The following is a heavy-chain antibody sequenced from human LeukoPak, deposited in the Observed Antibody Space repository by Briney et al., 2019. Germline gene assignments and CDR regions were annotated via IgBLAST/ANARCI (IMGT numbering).Heavy chain of an antibody. CDR1: GFTFSNYA. CDR3: AKATSSRRYGYFDY. CDR2: ISGSGGSR. J-gene: IGHJ4*02. V-gene: IGHV3-23*01. D-gene: IGHD6-13*01. Sequence: GGSLRLSCAASGFTFSNYAMSWVRQAPGKGLEWVSAISGSGGSRYYADSFKGRFTISRDNSKNTLFLQMNSLGAEDTAVYYCAKATSSRRYGYFDYWGRGTLVTVSS.